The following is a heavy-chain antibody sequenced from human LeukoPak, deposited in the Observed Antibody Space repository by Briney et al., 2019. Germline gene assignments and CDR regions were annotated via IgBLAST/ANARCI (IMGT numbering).Heavy chain of an antibody. CDR1: GFTFSNYW. Sequence: GGSLRLSCAASGFTFSNYWMSWVRQAPGKGLEWVANINQDGSKKYYVDSVKGRFTISRDNAKNTLYLQMNSLRAEDTAVYYCSRDSLSSCGGDCYSGLDVWGQGTTVTVSS. D-gene: IGHD2-21*02. V-gene: IGHV3-7*01. J-gene: IGHJ6*02. CDR2: INQDGSKK. CDR3: SRDSLSSCGGDCYSGLDV.